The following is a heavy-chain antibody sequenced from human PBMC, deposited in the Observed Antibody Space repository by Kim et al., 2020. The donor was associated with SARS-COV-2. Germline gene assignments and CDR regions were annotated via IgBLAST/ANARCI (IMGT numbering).Heavy chain of an antibody. D-gene: IGHD5-12*01. CDR1: GGSISSYY. V-gene: IGHV4-59*13. CDR2: IYYSGST. J-gene: IGHJ4*02. Sequence: SETLSLTCTVSGGSISSYYWSWIRQPPGKGLEWIGYIYYSGSTNYNPSLKSRVTISVDTSKNQFSLKLSSVTAADTAVYYCVRRRGYSGYEWGQGTLVTVSS. CDR3: VRRRGYSGYE.